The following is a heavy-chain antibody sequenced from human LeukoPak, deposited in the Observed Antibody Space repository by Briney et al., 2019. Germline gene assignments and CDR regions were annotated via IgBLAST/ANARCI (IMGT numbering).Heavy chain of an antibody. V-gene: IGHV1-8*01. CDR2: MNPNSGNT. CDR3: ARDGSGSNYYDSSGYYSEYFQH. D-gene: IGHD3-22*01. J-gene: IGHJ1*01. CDR1: GYTFTSYD. Sequence: ASVKVSCKASGYTFTSYDINWVRQATGQGLEWMGWMNPNSGNTGYAQKFQGRVTMTRNTSISTAYMELSSLRSEDTAVYYCARDGSGSNYYDSSGYYSEYFQHWGQGTLVTVSS.